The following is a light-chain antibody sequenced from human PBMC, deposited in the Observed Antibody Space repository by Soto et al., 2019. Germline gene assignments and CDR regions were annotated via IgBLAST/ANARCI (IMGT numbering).Light chain of an antibody. CDR3: QQTCSFPRT. Sequence: DIQMTQSPSSVSASVGDRLTITCRASRDISNSLAWYQQTPGKAPKLLLRGASSLHRGVPSRFSGGGAGTEFTLAITSLQPEDFATDDCQQTCSFPRTFGQGTKVDVK. CDR1: RDISNS. V-gene: IGKV1-12*01. CDR2: GAS. J-gene: IGKJ1*01.